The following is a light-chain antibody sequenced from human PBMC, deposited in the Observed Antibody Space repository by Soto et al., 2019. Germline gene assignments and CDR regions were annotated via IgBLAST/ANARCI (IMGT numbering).Light chain of an antibody. Sequence: QSVLTQPPSASGTPGQRVTISCSGSSSNIESNYVYWYQQLPGTAPRLLIYKNNQRPSGVPDRLSGSKSGTSASLAISGLRSEDEADYYCAAWDDSLSGPVFGGGTKLTVL. CDR3: AAWDDSLSGPV. CDR2: KNN. J-gene: IGLJ2*01. V-gene: IGLV1-47*01. CDR1: SSNIESNY.